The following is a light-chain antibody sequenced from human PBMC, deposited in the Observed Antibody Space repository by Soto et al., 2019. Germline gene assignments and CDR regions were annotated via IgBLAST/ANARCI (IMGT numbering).Light chain of an antibody. Sequence: QSALTQPASVSGSPGQSITISCTGTSSDVGGYNYVSWYQQHPGKAPKLMIYDVSNRPSGVSNRFSGSKSVNTASLTISGHQVEYGADYYCTSYTSRTTLGVFGGGTKLTV. V-gene: IGLV2-14*01. J-gene: IGLJ2*01. CDR3: TSYTSRTTLGV. CDR1: SSDVGGYNY. CDR2: DVS.